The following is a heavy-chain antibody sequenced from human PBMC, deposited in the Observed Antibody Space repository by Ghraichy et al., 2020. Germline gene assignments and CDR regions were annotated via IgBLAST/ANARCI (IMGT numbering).Heavy chain of an antibody. V-gene: IGHV4-59*08. CDR1: GGSISSYY. Sequence: ESLNISCTVSGGSISSYYWSWIRQPPGKGLEWIGYIYYSGSTNYNPSLKSRVTISVDTSKNQFSLKLSSVTAADTAVYYCARHLVAGFLGFDYWGQGTLVTVSS. J-gene: IGHJ4*02. CDR2: IYYSGST. CDR3: ARHLVAGFLGFDY. D-gene: IGHD6-19*01.